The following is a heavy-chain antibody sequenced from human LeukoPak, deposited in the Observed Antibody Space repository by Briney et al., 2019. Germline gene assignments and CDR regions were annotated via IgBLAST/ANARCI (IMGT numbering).Heavy chain of an antibody. CDR1: GGSISSYY. V-gene: IGHV4-59*08. D-gene: IGHD3-3*01. J-gene: IGHJ4*02. CDR3: ARPRYDFWSGYYDY. Sequence: PSETLSLTCTVSGGSISSYYWSWIRQPPGKGLEWIGYIYYSGSTNYNPSLKSRVTISVDTSKNQFSLKLSSVTAADTAVYYCARPRYDFWSGYYDYWGQGTLVTVSS. CDR2: IYYSGST.